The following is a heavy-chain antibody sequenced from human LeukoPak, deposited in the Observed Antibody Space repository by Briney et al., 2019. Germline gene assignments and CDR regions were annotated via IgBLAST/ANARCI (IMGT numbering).Heavy chain of an antibody. Sequence: GGSLRLSCAASGFSFSDFGMNWVRQAPGKGLEWVSSISAHSRYIYYADSVKGRFTISRDNAQTSLYLEMNSLRGEDSAVYYCGRQYCDFWSGFYTADYYFDYWGRGTLVTVS. D-gene: IGHD3-3*01. V-gene: IGHV3-21*01. CDR2: ISAHSRYI. CDR3: GRQYCDFWSGFYTADYYFDY. CDR1: GFSFSDFG. J-gene: IGHJ4*02.